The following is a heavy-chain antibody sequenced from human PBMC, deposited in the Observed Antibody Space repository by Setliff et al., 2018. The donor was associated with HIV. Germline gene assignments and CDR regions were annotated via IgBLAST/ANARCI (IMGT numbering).Heavy chain of an antibody. Sequence: GGSLRLSCAASGFTFNSYGIHWVRQAPGKGLEWVALIWYDASKKEYADSVKGRFNIFRDDSKKTVDLQMNSLRADDTAVYYCVKDVVKFWSGSGALDFWGPGTLVTVSS. CDR2: IWYDASKK. J-gene: IGHJ4*02. CDR1: GFTFNSYG. CDR3: VKDVVKFWSGSGALDF. D-gene: IGHD3-3*01. V-gene: IGHV3-33*06.